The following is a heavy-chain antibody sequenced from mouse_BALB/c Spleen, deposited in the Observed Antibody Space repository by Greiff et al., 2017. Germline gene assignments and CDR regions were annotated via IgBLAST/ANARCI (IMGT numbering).Heavy chain of an antibody. J-gene: IGHJ2*01. V-gene: IGHV5-6-4*01. CDR3: TRGDGSSYFDY. Sequence: EVQGVESGGGLVKPGGSLKLSCAASGFTFSSYTMSRVRQTPEKRLEWVATISSGGSYTYYPDSVKGRFTISRDNAKNTLYLQMSSLKSEDTAMYYCTRGDGSSYFDYWGQGTTLTVSS. CDR1: GFTFSSYT. D-gene: IGHD1-1*01. CDR2: ISSGGSYT.